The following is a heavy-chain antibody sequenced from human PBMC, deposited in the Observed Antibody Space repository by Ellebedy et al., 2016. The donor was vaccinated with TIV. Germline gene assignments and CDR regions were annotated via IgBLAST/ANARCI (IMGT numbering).Heavy chain of an antibody. CDR1: GGSLSSDY. CDR2: INHSGST. CDR3: ARAFQYSSGWAFDY. J-gene: IGHJ4*02. Sequence: MPSETLSLTCAVHGGSLSSDYWSWIRQSPEKGLEWIGEINHSGSTSYNPSLKSRVSISVDTPKKQFSLKLSSVPAADTAVYYCARAFQYSSGWAFDYWGQGTLVTVSS. V-gene: IGHV4-34*01. D-gene: IGHD6-19*01.